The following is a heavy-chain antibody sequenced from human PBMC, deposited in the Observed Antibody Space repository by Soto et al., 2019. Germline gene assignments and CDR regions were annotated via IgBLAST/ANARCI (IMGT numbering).Heavy chain of an antibody. CDR1: GASISSYY. D-gene: IGHD3-3*01. CDR3: ARGYYDFWSGYYDAFDI. V-gene: IGHV4-59*01. Sequence: SETLSLTCPVSGASISSYYWSWLRQPPGKGLEWIGYIYYSGSTNYNPSLKSRVTISVDTSKNQFSLKLSSVTAADTAVYYCARGYYDFWSGYYDAFDIWGQGTMVTVSS. CDR2: IYYSGST. J-gene: IGHJ3*02.